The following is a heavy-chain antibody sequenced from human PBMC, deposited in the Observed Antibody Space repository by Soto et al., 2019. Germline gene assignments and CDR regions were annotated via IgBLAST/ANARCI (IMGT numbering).Heavy chain of an antibody. CDR3: ARHGSGWSYFDY. J-gene: IGHJ4*02. Sequence: SETLSLTCTVSGVSINNYYWSWIRQPPGKGLDWIGYIHYTGSTDYNPSLKSRVTISVDTSKNQISLKLNSVAAPDTAVYYCARHGSGWSYFDYWGQGTLVTVSS. V-gene: IGHV4-59*08. D-gene: IGHD6-19*01. CDR2: IHYTGST. CDR1: GVSINNYY.